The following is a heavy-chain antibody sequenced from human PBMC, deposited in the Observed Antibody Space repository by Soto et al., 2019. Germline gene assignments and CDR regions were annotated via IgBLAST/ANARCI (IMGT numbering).Heavy chain of an antibody. Sequence: QVQLQESGPGLVKPSQTLSLTCTVSGGSISSGGYYWSWIRQHPGKGLEWIGYIYYSGSTYYNPSLKSRVTISVDTSKNQFSLKLSSVTAADTAVYYCARGPPYYDLTFDMDVWGQGTTVIVSS. J-gene: IGHJ6*02. CDR2: IYYSGST. D-gene: IGHD3-3*01. CDR3: ARGPPYYDLTFDMDV. V-gene: IGHV4-31*03. CDR1: GGSISSGGYY.